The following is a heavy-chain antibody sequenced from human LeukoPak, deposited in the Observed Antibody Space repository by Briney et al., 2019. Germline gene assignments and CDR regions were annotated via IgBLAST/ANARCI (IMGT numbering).Heavy chain of an antibody. J-gene: IGHJ4*02. CDR3: AKDLVGATLEYYFDY. D-gene: IGHD1-26*01. CDR2: ISYEGSNK. Sequence: QPGRSLRLSCAASGFTFSNYGMHWVRQAPGKGLEWVAVISYEGSNKYYADSVKGRFTISRDNSKNTLYLQMNSLRAEETAVYYCAKDLVGATLEYYFDYWGQGTLVTVSS. CDR1: GFTFSNYG. V-gene: IGHV3-30*18.